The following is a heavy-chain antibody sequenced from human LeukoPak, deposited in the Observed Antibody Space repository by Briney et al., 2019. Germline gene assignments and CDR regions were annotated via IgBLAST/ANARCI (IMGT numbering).Heavy chain of an antibody. CDR2: ISGSGGST. V-gene: IGHV3-23*01. J-gene: IGHJ4*02. D-gene: IGHD1-14*01. CDR1: GFTFSSYG. CDR3: ARDYNRSHDY. Sequence: PGGTLRLSCAASGFTFSSYGMSWVRQAPGKGLEWVSAISGSGGSTYYADSVKGRFTISRDNAKNSLFLQMNSLRGEDTAMYYCARDYNRSHDYWGQGTLVTVTS.